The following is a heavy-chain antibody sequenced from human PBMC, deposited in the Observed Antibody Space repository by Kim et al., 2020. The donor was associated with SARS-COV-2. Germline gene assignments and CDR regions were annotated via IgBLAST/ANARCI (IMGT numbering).Heavy chain of an antibody. CDR2: ISGSGGNT. CDR1: GFTFSTYA. D-gene: IGHD2-15*01. Sequence: GGSLRLSCAASGFTFSTYAMSWVRQAPGKGLEWVSGISGSGGNTAYADSVKGRFTISRDNFKNTIYLQINSLRVEDTALYYCAKQEGFSRGSPSVDYWGQGTLVTVSS. V-gene: IGHV3-23*01. CDR3: AKQEGFSRGSPSVDY. J-gene: IGHJ4*02.